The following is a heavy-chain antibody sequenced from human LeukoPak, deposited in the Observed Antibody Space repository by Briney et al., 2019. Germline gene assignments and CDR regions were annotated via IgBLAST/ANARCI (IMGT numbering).Heavy chain of an antibody. D-gene: IGHD2-15*01. CDR3: AKVLGGLWPGIDY. V-gene: IGHV3-74*01. J-gene: IGHJ4*02. Sequence: GGSLRLSCTASGFTFSTHSMHWVRQAPGKGPGWVSRINRDGRSTRYADSVTGRFTISRDNAKNTVYLQMNSRGAEDTAVYYCAKVLGGLWPGIDYWGQGSVVTVSS. CDR2: INRDGRST. CDR1: GFTFSTHS.